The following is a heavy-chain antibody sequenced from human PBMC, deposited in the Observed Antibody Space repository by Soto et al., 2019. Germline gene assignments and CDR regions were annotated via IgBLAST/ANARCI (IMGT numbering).Heavy chain of an antibody. D-gene: IGHD2-2*01. Sequence: QVQLVQSGAEVKKPGSSVKVSCKASGGTFSSYAISWVRQAPGQGLEWMGGIIPISETTNYAQKFQGRVTITADDSKSTAYMELSSLRSEDTAVYYCARSQGSSTSLEIYYYYYYGMDVWGQGTTVTGSS. J-gene: IGHJ6*02. CDR1: GGTFSSYA. CDR2: IIPISETT. CDR3: ARSQGSSTSLEIYYYYYYGMDV. V-gene: IGHV1-69*01.